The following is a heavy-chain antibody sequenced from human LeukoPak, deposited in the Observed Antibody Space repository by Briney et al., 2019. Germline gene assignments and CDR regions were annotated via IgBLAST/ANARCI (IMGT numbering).Heavy chain of an antibody. CDR1: AGSFSCYY. CDR3: ARGQYGSGSYYP. Sequence: SETLSLTCAVYAGSFSCYYWSWIRQPPGKGLEWIGEINHSGSTNYNPSLKSRVTISVDTSKNQFSLKLSSVTATDTAVYYCARGQYGSGSYYPWGQGTLVTVSS. D-gene: IGHD3-10*01. J-gene: IGHJ5*02. V-gene: IGHV4-34*01. CDR2: INHSGST.